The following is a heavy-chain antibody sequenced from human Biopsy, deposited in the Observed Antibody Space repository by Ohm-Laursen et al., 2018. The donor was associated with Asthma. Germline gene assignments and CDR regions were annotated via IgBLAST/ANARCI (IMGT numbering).Heavy chain of an antibody. CDR3: VRSGTKWELYDAFDI. Sequence: SLRLSCAASGFAFRDFNINWVRQAPGKGLQWIASINSAGFYIYYADSVKGRFTISRDNAKNSLFLQMNNLRAEDTAVYYCVRSGTKWELYDAFDIWGQGTMVTVSS. D-gene: IGHD1/OR15-1a*01. J-gene: IGHJ3*02. CDR2: INSAGFYI. CDR1: GFAFRDFN. V-gene: IGHV3-21*01.